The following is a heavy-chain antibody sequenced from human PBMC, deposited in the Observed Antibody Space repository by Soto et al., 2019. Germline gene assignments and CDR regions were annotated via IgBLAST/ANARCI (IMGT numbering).Heavy chain of an antibody. CDR1: GFSFSSYA. D-gene: IGHD1-26*01. CDR3: AKDLTVGAGHPIDAFDI. V-gene: IGHV3-23*01. Sequence: EVQLLESGGDLVQPGGSLRLSCGVSGFSFSSYAMAWVRQVPGKGLEWLSVITVRSHTTYYADSVRGRFTISRDDSRDTLYLQLNSLRGEDTAVYYCAKDLTVGAGHPIDAFDIWGLGTKVTVSS. J-gene: IGHJ3*02. CDR2: ITVRSHTT.